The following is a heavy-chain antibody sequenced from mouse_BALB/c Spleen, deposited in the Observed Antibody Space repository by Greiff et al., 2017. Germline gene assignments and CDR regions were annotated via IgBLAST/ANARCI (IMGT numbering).Heavy chain of an antibody. CDR2: IWSGGST. J-gene: IGHJ4*01. V-gene: IGHV2-4-1*01. D-gene: IGHD2-2*01. CDR3: ASIWLRDAMDY. CDR1: GFSLTSYG. Sequence: VKLMESGPGLVQPSQSLSITCTVSGFSLTSYGVHWVRQSPGKGLEWLGVIWSGGSTDYNAAFISRLSISKDNSKSQVFFKMNSLQADDTAIYYCASIWLRDAMDYWGQGTSVTVSS.